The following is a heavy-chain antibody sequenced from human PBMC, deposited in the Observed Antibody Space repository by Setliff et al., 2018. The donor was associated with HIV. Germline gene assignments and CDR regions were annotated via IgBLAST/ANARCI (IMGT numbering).Heavy chain of an antibody. CDR3: AREMGSSLYVRGYYYYGMDV. CDR1: GDSIGYYY. V-gene: IGHV4-4*07. CDR2: VHNSAGS. D-gene: IGHD6-13*01. Sequence: SETLSLTCTVSGDSIGYYYWSWIRQPAGRGLEWIGRVHNSAGSNYNPSLKSRVTISVDTSKNQFSLKLSSVTAADTAVYYCAREMGSSLYVRGYYYYGMDVWGQGTTVTVSS. J-gene: IGHJ6*02.